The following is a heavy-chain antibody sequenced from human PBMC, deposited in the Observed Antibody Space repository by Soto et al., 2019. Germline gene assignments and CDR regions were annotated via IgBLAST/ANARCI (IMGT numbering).Heavy chain of an antibody. D-gene: IGHD2-21*01. CDR3: AREELNCGGDCFAF. CDR2: IDTGDTST. V-gene: IGHV3-48*03. Sequence: GGSLRLSCEASGFTFSSYEFNWVRQAPGKGLEWISYIDTGDTSTYYAASVKGRFTVSRDNAKNSLYLQMNSLRAEDTAIYYCAREELNCGGDCFAFWGKGAMVTVSA. CDR1: GFTFSSYE. J-gene: IGHJ4*02.